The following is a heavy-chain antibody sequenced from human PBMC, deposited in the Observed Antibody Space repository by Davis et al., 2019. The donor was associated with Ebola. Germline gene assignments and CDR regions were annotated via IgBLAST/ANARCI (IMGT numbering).Heavy chain of an antibody. Sequence: MPGGSLRLSCAVYGGSFSGYYWSWIRQPPGKGLEWIGEINHSGSTNYNPSLKSRVTISVDTSKNQFSLKLSSVTATDTAIYYCAIQVVGQTRIFDFWGQGTLVTVSS. V-gene: IGHV4-34*01. CDR1: GGSFSGYY. D-gene: IGHD2-15*01. CDR2: INHSGST. CDR3: AIQVVGQTRIFDF. J-gene: IGHJ4*02.